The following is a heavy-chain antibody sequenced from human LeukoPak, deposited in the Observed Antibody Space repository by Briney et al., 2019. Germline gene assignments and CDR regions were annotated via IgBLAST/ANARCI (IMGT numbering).Heavy chain of an antibody. J-gene: IGHJ4*02. Sequence: SVKVSFTFSGYTLTELSMHWVRQAPGKGLEWMGGFDPEDGDTIYAQKFQGRVTMTEDTSTDTAYMELSSLRSEDTAVYYCATDHYGVKGGFDYWGQGTLVTVS. CDR3: ATDHYGVKGGFDY. V-gene: IGHV1-24*01. CDR1: GYTLTELS. D-gene: IGHD4-17*01. CDR2: FDPEDGDT.